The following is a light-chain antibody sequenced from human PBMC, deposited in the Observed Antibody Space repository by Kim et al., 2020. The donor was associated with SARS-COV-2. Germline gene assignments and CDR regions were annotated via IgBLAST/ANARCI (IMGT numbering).Light chain of an antibody. J-gene: IGKJ4*01. CDR1: QSISSW. CDR2: KAS. Sequence: DIQMTQSPSTLSASVGDRVIITCRPSQSISSWLAWYQQKPGKAPKLLMYKASNLETGVPSRFSGSGSGTEFTLTISSLQPDDFATYYCQQYGTYPLTFGGGTKVEIK. CDR3: QQYGTYPLT. V-gene: IGKV1-5*03.